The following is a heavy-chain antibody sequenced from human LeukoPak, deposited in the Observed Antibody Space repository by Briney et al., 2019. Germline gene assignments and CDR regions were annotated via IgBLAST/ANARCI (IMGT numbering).Heavy chain of an antibody. CDR1: GGSIRSYY. J-gene: IGHJ4*02. Sequence: SETLSLTCTVSGGSIRSYYWSWVRQPPGKGLEWIGYVSYSGSTDYNPSLKSRVIISIDTSKNQFSLRLSSVTAADTAVYYCARENDRYGRIDYWGQGTQVTVSS. CDR2: VSYSGST. CDR3: ARENDRYGRIDY. D-gene: IGHD5-18*01. V-gene: IGHV4-59*01.